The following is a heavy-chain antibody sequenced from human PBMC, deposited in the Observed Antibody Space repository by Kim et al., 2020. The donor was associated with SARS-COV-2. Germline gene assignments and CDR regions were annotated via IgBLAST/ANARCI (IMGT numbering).Heavy chain of an antibody. J-gene: IGHJ4*02. CDR1: GYTFTSYA. V-gene: IGHV1-3*01. Sequence: ASVKVSCKASGYTFTSYAMHWVRQAPGQRLEWMGWINAGNGNTKYSQKFQGRVTITRDTSASTAYMELSSLRSEDTAVYYCARAPSSIAARPGGSFDYWGQGTRVTVSS. CDR3: ARAPSSIAARPGGSFDY. D-gene: IGHD6-6*01. CDR2: INAGNGNT.